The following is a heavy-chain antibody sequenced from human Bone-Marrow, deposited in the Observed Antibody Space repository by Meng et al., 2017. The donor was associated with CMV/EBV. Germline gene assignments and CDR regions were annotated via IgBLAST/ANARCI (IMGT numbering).Heavy chain of an antibody. V-gene: IGHV4-34*01. J-gene: IGHJ6*02. CDR3: ARGLDV. CDR1: GFMFSNCV. Sequence: ESLKISCAASGFMFSNCVMYWIRQPPGKGLEWIGEINHSGSTNYNPSLKSRVTISVDTSKNQFSLKLSSVTAADTAVYYCARGLDVWGQGTTVTVSS. CDR2: INHSGST.